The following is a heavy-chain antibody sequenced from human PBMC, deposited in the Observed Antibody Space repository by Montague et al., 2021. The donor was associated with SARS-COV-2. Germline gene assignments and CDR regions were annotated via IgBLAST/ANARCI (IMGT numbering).Heavy chain of an antibody. CDR3: ARDLIVYDYVWGSYRPYGTDV. D-gene: IGHD3-16*02. CDR1: GGSISSYY. CDR2: IYTSGST. V-gene: IGHV4-4*07. J-gene: IGHJ6*02. Sequence: SETLSLTCTVSGGSISSYYRSWIRQPAGKGLEWIGRIYTSGSTNYNPSLKSRVTMSVDTSKNQFSLKLSSVTAADTAVYYCARDLIVYDYVWGSYRPYGTDVWGQGTTVTLSS.